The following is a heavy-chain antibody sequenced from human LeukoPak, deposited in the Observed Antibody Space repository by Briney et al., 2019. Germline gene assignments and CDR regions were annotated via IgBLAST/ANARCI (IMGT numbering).Heavy chain of an antibody. CDR1: GYTFTSYD. D-gene: IGHD6-19*01. Sequence: GASVKVSCKASGYTFTSYDINWVRQATGQGLEWMGWMNPNSGNTGYAQKFQGRVTITRNTSISTAYMELSSLRSEDTAVYYCAREQAVAGPKVHYWGQGTLVTVSS. CDR3: AREQAVAGPKVHY. CDR2: MNPNSGNT. J-gene: IGHJ4*02. V-gene: IGHV1-8*03.